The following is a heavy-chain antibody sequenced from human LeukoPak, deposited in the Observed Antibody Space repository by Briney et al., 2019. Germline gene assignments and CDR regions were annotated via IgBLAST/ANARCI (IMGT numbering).Heavy chain of an antibody. D-gene: IGHD3-10*01. Sequence: PGGSLRLSCAASGFTFSAYWMSWVRQAPGKGLEWVANIREDGSEKYYVDSVKGQFTISRDNAKNSLFLHMDSLRAEDTAVYYCARDLAGHYYGSGSSFDYWGQGTLVTVSS. CDR3: ARDLAGHYYGSGSSFDY. CDR1: GFTFSAYW. V-gene: IGHV3-7*01. CDR2: IREDGSEK. J-gene: IGHJ4*02.